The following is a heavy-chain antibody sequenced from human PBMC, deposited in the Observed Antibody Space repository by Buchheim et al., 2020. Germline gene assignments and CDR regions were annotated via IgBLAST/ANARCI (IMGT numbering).Heavy chain of an antibody. D-gene: IGHD2-8*01. CDR3: AGVEAKGWVYYYGMDV. J-gene: IGHJ6*02. Sequence: EVQLVESGGGLVQPGGSLRLSCAASGFTFSSYWMHWVRQAPGKGLVWVSRINSDGSSTSYADSVKGRFTISRDNDQNTPDLQMNSLRAEDTAVYYCAGVEAKGWVYYYGMDVWGQGTT. CDR2: INSDGSST. V-gene: IGHV3-74*01. CDR1: GFTFSSYW.